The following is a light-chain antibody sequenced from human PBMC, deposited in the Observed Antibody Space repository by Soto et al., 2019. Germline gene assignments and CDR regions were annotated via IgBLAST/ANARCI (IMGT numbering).Light chain of an antibody. CDR1: QSISTF. CDR2: NAS. V-gene: IGKV3-11*01. Sequence: EIVLTQSPATLSLSPGERATLSCRASQSISTFLAWYQQKPGQAPRLLIDNASNRATGIPTRISGSGSGTDFTLTISSLGPEDFAVYFCQQRSNWPPITFGQGTRLEIK. CDR3: QQRSNWPPIT. J-gene: IGKJ5*01.